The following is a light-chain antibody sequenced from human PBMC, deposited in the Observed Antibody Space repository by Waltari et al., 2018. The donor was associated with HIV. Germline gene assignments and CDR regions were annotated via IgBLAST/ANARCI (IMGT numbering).Light chain of an antibody. V-gene: IGLV1-44*01. J-gene: IGLJ2*01. CDR3: ATWDDSLNGHVV. CDR2: TNT. CDR1: RSNIGHNT. Sequence: QSVLTQPPSASATPGQRVTLSCSGSRSNIGHNTVNRYQHPPGTAPKLLIYTNTQRPSGVPDRFSGSKSGTSASLAISGLQSEDEADYYCATWDDSLNGHVVFGGGTKLTVL.